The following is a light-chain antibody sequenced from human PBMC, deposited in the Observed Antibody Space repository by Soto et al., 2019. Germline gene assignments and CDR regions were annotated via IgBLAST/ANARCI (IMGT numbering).Light chain of an antibody. V-gene: IGLV2-14*01. CDR1: SSDVGGYNY. Sequence: QSVLTQPASVSGSPGQSITISCTGTSSDVGGYNYVSWYQQHPGKAPKLMIYDVSNRPSGVSNRFSGSKSGNTASLTISGLQAEDEADYHCSSYTSTSTYGFGTGTKVTVL. CDR3: SSYTSTSTYG. J-gene: IGLJ1*01. CDR2: DVS.